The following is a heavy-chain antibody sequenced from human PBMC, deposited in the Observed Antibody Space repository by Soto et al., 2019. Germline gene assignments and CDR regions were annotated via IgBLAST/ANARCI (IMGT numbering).Heavy chain of an antibody. CDR1: GFTFSSYA. CDR3: ARDLGIAAAGTYYGMDV. D-gene: IGHD6-13*01. J-gene: IGHJ6*02. Sequence: ESGGGVVQPGRSLRLSCAASGFTFSSYAMHWVRQAPGKGLEWVAVISYDGSNKYYADSVKGRFTISRDNSKNTLYLQMNSLRAEDTAVYYCARDLGIAAAGTYYGMDVWGQGTTVTVSS. V-gene: IGHV3-30-3*01. CDR2: ISYDGSNK.